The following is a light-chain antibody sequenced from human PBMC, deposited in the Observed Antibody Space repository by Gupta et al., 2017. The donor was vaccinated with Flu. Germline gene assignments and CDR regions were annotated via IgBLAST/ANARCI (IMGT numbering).Light chain of an antibody. J-gene: IGLJ3*02. Sequence: SYVLTQQPSVSVAPGQTATITCGGDNIGSKSAHWYQQTPGQAPVLVVYDNRDRPSRIPERFSGANAEKTATLSISRVEAGDEADYYGQVWDSRSGDQVFGGGTTLTVL. CDR2: DNR. V-gene: IGLV3-21*02. CDR3: QVWDSRSGDQV. CDR1: NIGSKS.